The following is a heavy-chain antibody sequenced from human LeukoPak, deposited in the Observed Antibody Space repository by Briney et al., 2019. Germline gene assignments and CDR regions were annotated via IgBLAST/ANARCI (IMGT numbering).Heavy chain of an antibody. Sequence: GGSLRLSCAASGFTFGSYAMSWVRQAPGKGLEWVSAISGSGGSTYYADSVKGRFTISRDNSKNTLYLQMNSLRAEDTAVYYCAKDPSNSSGWYDYWGQGTLVTVSS. CDR2: ISGSGGST. CDR3: AKDPSNSSGWYDY. CDR1: GFTFGSYA. V-gene: IGHV3-23*01. J-gene: IGHJ4*02. D-gene: IGHD6-19*01.